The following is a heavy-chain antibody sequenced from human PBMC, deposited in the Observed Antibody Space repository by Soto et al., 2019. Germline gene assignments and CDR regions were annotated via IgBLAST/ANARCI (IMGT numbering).Heavy chain of an antibody. V-gene: IGHV1-18*01. CDR3: ARDTAMALPDA. CDR2: INAYNGNT. Sequence: QVQLVQSGAEVKKSGASVKVSCKASGYTFTSYAISWVRQAPGQGLEWMGWINAYNGNTNSAQKLQGRVTMTTDTSTNTAYMELRSLRSDDTAVYYCARDTAMALPDAWGQGTLVTVSS. J-gene: IGHJ4*02. D-gene: IGHD5-18*01. CDR1: GYTFTSYA.